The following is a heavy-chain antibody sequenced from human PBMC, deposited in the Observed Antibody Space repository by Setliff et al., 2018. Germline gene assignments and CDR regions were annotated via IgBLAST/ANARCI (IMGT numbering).Heavy chain of an antibody. J-gene: IGHJ6*03. CDR3: VREGVDSRSSTDYRYYMDV. V-gene: IGHV1-69*05. Sequence: GASVKVSCKASGATFSSYGINWVRQAPGQGLEWMGGIIPFFRTANYAQNFQGRVTIITDESTSTAYMQLSSLGSEDTAVYYCVREGVDSRSSTDYRYYMDVWGEGTTVTVSS. CDR2: IIPFFRTA. D-gene: IGHD3-22*01. CDR1: GATFSSYG.